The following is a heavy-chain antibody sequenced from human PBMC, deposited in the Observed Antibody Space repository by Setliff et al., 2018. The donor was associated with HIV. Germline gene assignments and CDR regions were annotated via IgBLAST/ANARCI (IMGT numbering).Heavy chain of an antibody. Sequence: SETLSLTCAVYGGSFSGYYWSWIRQPQGKGMEWNGDINHSGATNYNLSLESRVTISVDTSKNQYSLNLNSVTAADTAVYYGARGVPHYHSCFYYYYMDVWGTGTTVTVSS. D-gene: IGHD3-10*01. J-gene: IGHJ6*03. V-gene: IGHV4-34*01. CDR2: INHSGAT. CDR3: ARGVPHYHSCFYYYYMDV. CDR1: GGSFSGYY.